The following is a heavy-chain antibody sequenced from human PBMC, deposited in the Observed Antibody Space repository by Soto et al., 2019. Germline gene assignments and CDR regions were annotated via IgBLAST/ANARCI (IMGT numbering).Heavy chain of an antibody. Sequence: SETLSLTCAVYGGSFSGYYWSWIRQPPGKGLEWIGEINHSGSTNYNPSLKSRVTISVDTSKNQFSLKLSSVTAADTAVYYCAAGRGFGGIWFDPWGQGTLVTVSS. J-gene: IGHJ5*02. V-gene: IGHV4-34*01. CDR3: AAGRGFGGIWFDP. CDR2: INHSGST. D-gene: IGHD2-15*01. CDR1: GGSFSGYY.